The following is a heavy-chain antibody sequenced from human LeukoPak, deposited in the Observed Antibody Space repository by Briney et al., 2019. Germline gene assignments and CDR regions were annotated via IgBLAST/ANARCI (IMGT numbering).Heavy chain of an antibody. CDR1: GFTFSSYA. J-gene: IGHJ3*02. CDR2: ISGSGGST. D-gene: IGHD1-26*01. Sequence: GGSLRLSCAASGFTFSSYAMSWVRQAPGKGLEWVSAISGSGGSTYYADSVKGRFTISRDNSKNTLYLQMNSLRAEDTAVYYCAGVYLLNSDAFDIWGQGTMVTVSS. V-gene: IGHV3-23*01. CDR3: AGVYLLNSDAFDI.